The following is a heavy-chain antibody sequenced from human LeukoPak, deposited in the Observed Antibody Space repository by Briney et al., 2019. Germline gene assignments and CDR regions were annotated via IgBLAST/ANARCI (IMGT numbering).Heavy chain of an antibody. CDR2: IVVGSGNT. V-gene: IGHV1-58*02. CDR3: AVRDYGFWRGYHS. CDR1: GFTFTSSV. D-gene: IGHD3-3*01. J-gene: IGHJ4*02. Sequence: ASVKVSCKASGFTFTSSVMQWVRQARGQRLQWIGWIVVGSGNTNYAQKFQERVTITRDMSTSTAYMELSSLRSEDTAVYYCAVRDYGFWRGYHSWGQGTLVTVSS.